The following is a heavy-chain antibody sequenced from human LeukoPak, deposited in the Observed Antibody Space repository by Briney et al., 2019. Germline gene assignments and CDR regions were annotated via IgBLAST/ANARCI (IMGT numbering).Heavy chain of an antibody. V-gene: IGHV4-39*01. CDR1: GGSISSSSYY. D-gene: IGHD3-9*01. CDR2: IYYSGST. J-gene: IGHJ6*02. CDR3: ARQGLRYFDWSRGLGYYYYYGMDV. Sequence: PSETLSLTCTVSGGSISSSSYYWGWIRQPPGKGLEWIGSIYYSGSTYYDPSLKSRVTISVDTSKNQFSLKLSSVTAADTAVYYCARQGLRYFDWSRGLGYYYYYGMDVWGQGTTVTVSS.